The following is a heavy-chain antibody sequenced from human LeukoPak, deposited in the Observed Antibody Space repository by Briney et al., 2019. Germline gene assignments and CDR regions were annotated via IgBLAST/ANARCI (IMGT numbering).Heavy chain of an antibody. CDR1: GGSISSSSYY. J-gene: IGHJ4*02. Sequence: SETLSLTCTVSGGSISSSSYYWGWIRQPPGKGLEWIGSIYYSGSTYYNPSLKSRVTISVDTSKSQFSLKLSSVTAADTAVYYCAGLAAAPPLDFDYWGQGTLVTVSS. CDR3: AGLAAAPPLDFDY. D-gene: IGHD6-13*01. CDR2: IYYSGST. V-gene: IGHV4-39*01.